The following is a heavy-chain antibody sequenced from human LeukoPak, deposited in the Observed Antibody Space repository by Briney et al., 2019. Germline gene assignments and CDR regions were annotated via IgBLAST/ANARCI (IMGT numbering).Heavy chain of an antibody. D-gene: IGHD1-26*01. CDR3: ARVVGATYYFDY. J-gene: IGHJ4*02. Sequence: SVKVSCKASGGTFSSYTISWVRQAPGQGLEWMGGIIPIFSTADYAQKFQGRVTITADESTSTAYMELSSLRSEDTAVYYCARVVGATYYFDYWGQGTLVTVSS. CDR2: IIPIFSTA. CDR1: GGTFSSYT. V-gene: IGHV1-69*13.